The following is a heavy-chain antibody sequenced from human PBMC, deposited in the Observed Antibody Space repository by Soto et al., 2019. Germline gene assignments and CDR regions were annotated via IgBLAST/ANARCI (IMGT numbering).Heavy chain of an antibody. V-gene: IGHV4-30-2*01. CDR3: ARGMTTVTTYDY. CDR1: GYAISVGGDY. D-gene: IGHD4-4*01. CDR2: IYHSGST. Sequence: RSLNWTVSGYAISVGGDYWSWIRQQPGKGLEWIGYIYHSGSTYYNPSLKSRVTISVDRSKNQFSLNLSSVTAADTAVYYCARGMTTVTTYDYWGQGTLVTVSS. J-gene: IGHJ4*02.